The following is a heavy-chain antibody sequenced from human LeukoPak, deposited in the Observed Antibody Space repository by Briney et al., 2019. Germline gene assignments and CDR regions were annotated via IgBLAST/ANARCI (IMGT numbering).Heavy chain of an antibody. CDR2: INPSGGST. Sequence: ASVKVSCKASGYSFTNYYMHWVRQAPGQGLEWMTMINPSGGSTTYAQNFQDRVTATRDMSTSTVYMELSSLTSEDTAVYYCARTRGYYFDYWGQGTLATVSS. V-gene: IGHV1-46*01. CDR1: GYSFTNYY. J-gene: IGHJ4*02. CDR3: ARTRGYYFDY.